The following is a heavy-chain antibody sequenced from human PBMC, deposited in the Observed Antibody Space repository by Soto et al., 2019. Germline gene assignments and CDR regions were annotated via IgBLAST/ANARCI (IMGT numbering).Heavy chain of an antibody. V-gene: IGHV5-10-1*01. J-gene: IGHJ6*02. Sequence: GESLKISCKGSGYSFTSYWISWVRQMPGKGLEWMGRIDPSDSYTYYSPSFQGHVTISADKSISTAYLQWSSLKASDTAMYYCASYSSSRIILYYYYGMDVWGQGTTVTVSS. D-gene: IGHD6-13*01. CDR1: GYSFTSYW. CDR3: ASYSSSRIILYYYYGMDV. CDR2: IDPSDSYT.